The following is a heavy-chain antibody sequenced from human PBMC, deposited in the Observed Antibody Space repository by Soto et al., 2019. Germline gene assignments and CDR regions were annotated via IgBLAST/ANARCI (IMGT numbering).Heavy chain of an antibody. J-gene: IGHJ4*02. CDR1: GFTFSRYG. CDR3: AKVDYDFWTGRGGDLDC. V-gene: IGHV3-30*18. CDR2: ISKDGSYE. Sequence: QVQVVESGGGVVQPGRSLRLSCAASGFTFSRYGMHWVRQAPGKGLEWVAVISKDGSYEYYGDPVRGRFTISRDNSKNTLFLQMNSLRVEDTAVYYCAKVDYDFWTGRGGDLDCWGQGTLVTVSS. D-gene: IGHD3-3*01.